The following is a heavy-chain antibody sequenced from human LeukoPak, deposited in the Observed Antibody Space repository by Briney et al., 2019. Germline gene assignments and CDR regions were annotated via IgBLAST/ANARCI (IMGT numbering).Heavy chain of an antibody. V-gene: IGHV1-3*01. J-gene: IGHJ4*02. D-gene: IGHD5-18*01. CDR1: GYTFTSYY. Sequence: ASVKVSCKASGYTFTSYYMHWVRQAPGQRLEWMGWINAGNGNTKYSQKFQGRVTITRDTSASTAYMELSSLRSEDTAVYYCARMGYRYGYWLGYFDYWGQGTLVTASS. CDR2: INAGNGNT. CDR3: ARMGYRYGYWLGYFDY.